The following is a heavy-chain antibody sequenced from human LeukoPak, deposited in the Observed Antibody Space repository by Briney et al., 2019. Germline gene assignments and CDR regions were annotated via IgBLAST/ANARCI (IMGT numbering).Heavy chain of an antibody. CDR3: VREGEGPLSKDFDY. CDR2: IGPHSTFT. Sequence: ASVKVSCKSSGFTFTDLYIHWVRQGPGQGLEWMGYIGPHSTFTSSPQEFQGRVTMTRDASMSTAYMELTRLTSDGTAVYYCVREGEGPLSKDFDYWGQGTLVTVSS. V-gene: IGHV1-2*02. J-gene: IGHJ4*02. CDR1: GFTFTDLY. D-gene: IGHD2/OR15-2a*01.